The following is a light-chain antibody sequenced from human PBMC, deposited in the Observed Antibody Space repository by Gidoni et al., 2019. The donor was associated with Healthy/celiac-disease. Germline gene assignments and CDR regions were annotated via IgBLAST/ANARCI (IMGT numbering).Light chain of an antibody. CDR3: QQYGSSRT. Sequence: IVLTHSPGPLSLSPGERATLSCRASQSVSSSYLAWYQQKPGQAPRLLIYGASSRATGIPDRFSGSGSGTDFTLTISRLEPEDFAVYYCQQYGSSRTFGQGTKLEIK. CDR1: QSVSSSY. V-gene: IGKV3-20*01. J-gene: IGKJ2*01. CDR2: GAS.